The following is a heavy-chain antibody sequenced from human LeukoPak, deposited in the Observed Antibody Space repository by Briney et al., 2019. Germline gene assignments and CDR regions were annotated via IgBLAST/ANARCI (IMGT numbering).Heavy chain of an antibody. J-gene: IGHJ4*02. Sequence: GGSLRLSCEASGFTFGNYAMNWVRQAPGKGLEWVGRIKPKTDGETTEYAAPVKGRFSISRDDSKNMLYLQMNSLKTEDTAVYYCITPLPYSAQGGQGTLVTVSS. CDR2: IKPKTDGETT. CDR3: ITPLPYSAQ. CDR1: GFTFGNYA. V-gene: IGHV3-15*07. D-gene: IGHD2-21*01.